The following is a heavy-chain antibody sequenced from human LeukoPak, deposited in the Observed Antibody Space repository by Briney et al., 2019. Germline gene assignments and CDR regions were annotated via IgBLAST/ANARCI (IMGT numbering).Heavy chain of an antibody. CDR1: GFTFSSYA. CDR2: ISSNGGST. D-gene: IGHD3-10*01. V-gene: IGHV3-64D*06. CDR3: VKDPTYYYGSESSYFDY. J-gene: IGHJ4*02. Sequence: GGSLRLSCSASGFTFSSYAMHWVRQAPGKGLEYVSAISSNGGSTYYADSVKGRFTISRDNSKNTLYLQMSSLRAEDTAVYYCVKDPTYYYGSESSYFDYWGQGALVTVSP.